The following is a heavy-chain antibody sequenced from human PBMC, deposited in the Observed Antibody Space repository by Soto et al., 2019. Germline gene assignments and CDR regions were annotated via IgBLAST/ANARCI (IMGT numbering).Heavy chain of an antibody. CDR3: ATIPATTILTDY. Sequence: QLQLQESGPGLVKPSETLSLTCTVSGGSISSSSYYWGWIRQPPGKGLEWIGSIYYSGSTYYNPSLKSRVTLAVDTSKNPFSLKLSSVTAADTAVYYCATIPATTILTDYWGQGTLVTVSS. CDR1: GGSISSSSYY. CDR2: IYYSGST. V-gene: IGHV4-39*01. D-gene: IGHD2-2*02. J-gene: IGHJ4*02.